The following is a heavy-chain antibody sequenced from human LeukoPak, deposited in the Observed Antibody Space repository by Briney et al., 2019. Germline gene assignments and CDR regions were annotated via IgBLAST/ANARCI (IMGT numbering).Heavy chain of an antibody. V-gene: IGHV4-34*01. D-gene: IGHD3-10*01. CDR3: AGTMVRGAVRGHFDY. J-gene: IGHJ4*02. Sequence: SETLSLTCAVYGGSFSGYYWSWIRQPPGKGLEWIGEINHSGSTNYNPSLKSRVTMSVDTSKNQFSLKLSSVTAADTAVYYCAGTMVRGAVRGHFDYWGQGTLVTVSS. CDR1: GGSFSGYY. CDR2: INHSGST.